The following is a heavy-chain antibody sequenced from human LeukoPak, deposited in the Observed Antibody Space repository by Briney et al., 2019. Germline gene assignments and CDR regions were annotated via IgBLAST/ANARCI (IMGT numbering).Heavy chain of an antibody. J-gene: IGHJ4*02. Sequence: GGSLRLSCAASGFTFSDYYMNWVRQAPGKGLEWVSYISSSGSTIYYADSVKGRFTISRDNARNSLYLQMNSLRAEDTAVYYCARSHLWFGELFSLYYFDYWGQGTLVTVSS. D-gene: IGHD3-10*01. CDR3: ARSHLWFGELFSLYYFDY. CDR2: ISSSGSTI. V-gene: IGHV3-11*04. CDR1: GFTFSDYY.